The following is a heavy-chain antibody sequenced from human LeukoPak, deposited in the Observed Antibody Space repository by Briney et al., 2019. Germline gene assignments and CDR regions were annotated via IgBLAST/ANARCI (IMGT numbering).Heavy chain of an antibody. CDR2: ISSSGSTI. CDR3: ARAPGDYYYYYYAMDV. CDR1: GFTFSSYE. D-gene: IGHD4-17*01. Sequence: PGGSLRLSCAASGFTFSSYEMNWVRQAPGKGLEWVSYISSSGSTIYYADSVKGRFTISRDNAKNSLYLQMNSMRDEDTAVYYCARAPGDYYYYYYAMDVWGQGTTVTVSS. J-gene: IGHJ6*02. V-gene: IGHV3-48*03.